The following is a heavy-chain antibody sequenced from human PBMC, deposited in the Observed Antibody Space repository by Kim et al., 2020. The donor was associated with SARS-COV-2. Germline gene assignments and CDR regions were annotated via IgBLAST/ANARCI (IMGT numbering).Heavy chain of an antibody. CDR3: AKDRDLGVVVVVAATPLDY. CDR2: ISGSGGST. CDR1: GFTFSSYA. V-gene: IGHV3-23*01. Sequence: GGSLRLSCAASGFTFSSYAMSWVRQAPGKGLEWVSAISGSGGSTYYADSVKGRFTISRDNSKNTLYLQMNSLRAEDTAVYYCAKDRDLGVVVVVAATPLDYWGQGTLVTVSS. J-gene: IGHJ4*02. D-gene: IGHD2-15*01.